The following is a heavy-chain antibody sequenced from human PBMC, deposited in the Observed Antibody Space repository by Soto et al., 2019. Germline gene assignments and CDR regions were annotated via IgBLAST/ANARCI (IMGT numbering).Heavy chain of an antibody. J-gene: IGHJ4*02. CDR3: ARGSGSYYAY. V-gene: IGHV4-61*01. Sequence: QVQLQESGPGLVKPSETLSLTCTVSGASVSSGIYYCSWIRQPPGKGLECIGYSSYRGSTNYNPSLKSRVTISIDTSKNQFSLKLSSVTAADTAVYYCARGSGSYYAYWGQGTLVTVSS. CDR2: SSYRGST. D-gene: IGHD1-26*01. CDR1: GASVSSGIYY.